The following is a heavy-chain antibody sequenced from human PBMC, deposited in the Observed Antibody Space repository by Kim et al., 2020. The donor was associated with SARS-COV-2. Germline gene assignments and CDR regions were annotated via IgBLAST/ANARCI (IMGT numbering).Heavy chain of an antibody. D-gene: IGHD3-10*01. J-gene: IGHJ6*02. CDR3: ARWYGSGSYQYYYYYGMDV. CDR2: IKQDGSEK. CDR1: GFTFSSYW. V-gene: IGHV3-7*01. Sequence: GGSLRLSCAASGFTFSSYWMSWVRQAPGKGLEWVANIKQDGSEKYYVDSVKGRFTISRDNAKNSLYLQMNSLRAEDTAVYYCARWYGSGSYQYYYYYGMDVWGQGTTVTVSS.